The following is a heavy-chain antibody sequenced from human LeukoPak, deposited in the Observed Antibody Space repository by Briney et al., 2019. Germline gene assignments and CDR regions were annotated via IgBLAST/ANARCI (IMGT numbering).Heavy chain of an antibody. CDR3: ARLIDSSSWFRGDY. CDR1: GYTFTSYG. CDR2: ISAYNGNT. Sequence: ASVKVSCKASGYTFTSYGISWVRQAPGQGLEWMGWISAYNGNTNYAQKLQGRVTMTTDASTSTAYMELRSLRSDDTAVYYCARLIDSSSWFRGDYWGQGTLVTVSS. V-gene: IGHV1-18*01. J-gene: IGHJ4*02. D-gene: IGHD6-13*01.